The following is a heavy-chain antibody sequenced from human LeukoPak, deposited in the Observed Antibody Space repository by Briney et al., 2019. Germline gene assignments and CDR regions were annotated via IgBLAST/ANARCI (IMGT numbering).Heavy chain of an antibody. CDR1: GFTSGDYA. Sequence: GGSLRLSCTASGFTSGDYAMSWVRQAPGKGLEWVGFIRSKAYGGTTEYAASVKGRFTISRDDSKSIAYLQMNSLKTEDTAVYYCTSTERHYYGSGSYAFDIWGQGTMVTVSS. CDR3: TSTERHYYGSGSYAFDI. CDR2: IRSKAYGGTT. J-gene: IGHJ3*02. D-gene: IGHD3-10*01. V-gene: IGHV3-49*04.